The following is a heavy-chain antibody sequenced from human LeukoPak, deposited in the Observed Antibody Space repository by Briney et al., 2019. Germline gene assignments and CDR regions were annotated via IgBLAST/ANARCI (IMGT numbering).Heavy chain of an antibody. CDR2: ISSSSTI. V-gene: IGHV3-48*02. J-gene: IGHJ4*02. CDR1: GFTFSSYS. Sequence: GGSLRLSCAASGFTFSSYSMNWVRQAPGKVLEWVSYISSSSTIYYADSVKGRFTISRDNAKNSLYLQMNSLRDEDTAVYYCAREAFWSGYPDYWGQGTLATVSS. CDR3: AREAFWSGYPDY. D-gene: IGHD3-3*01.